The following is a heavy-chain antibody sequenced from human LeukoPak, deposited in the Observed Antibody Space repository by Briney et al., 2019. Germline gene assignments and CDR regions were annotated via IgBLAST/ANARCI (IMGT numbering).Heavy chain of an antibody. CDR3: ARTAAAGKFDY. D-gene: IGHD6-13*01. CDR2: IYTSGST. CDR1: GGSISSGSYY. V-gene: IGHV4-61*02. J-gene: IGHJ4*02. Sequence: SQTLSLTCTVSGGSISSGSYYWSWIRQPAGKGLEWIGRIYTSGSTNYNPSLKSRVTMSVDTSKNQFSLKLNSVTAADTAVYYCARTAAAGKFDYWGQGTLVTVSS.